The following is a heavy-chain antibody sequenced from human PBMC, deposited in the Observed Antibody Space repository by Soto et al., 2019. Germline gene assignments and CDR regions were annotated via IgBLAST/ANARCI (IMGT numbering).Heavy chain of an antibody. D-gene: IGHD3-3*01. J-gene: IGHJ4*02. CDR3: AASISIFGVVPF. Sequence: SETLSLTCTVSGGSISSSSYYWGWIRQPPGKGLEWIGSIYYSGSTNYNPSLKSRVTISVDTSKNQFSLKLRSVTAADTAVYYCAASISIFGVVPFWGQGTLVTVSS. CDR1: GGSISSSSYY. V-gene: IGHV4-39*07. CDR2: IYYSGST.